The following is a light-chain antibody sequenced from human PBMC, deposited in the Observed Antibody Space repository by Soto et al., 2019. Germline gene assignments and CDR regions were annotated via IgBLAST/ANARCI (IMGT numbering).Light chain of an antibody. Sequence: DIQMTQSPSSVSTSVGDRVTITCRASQYIGSWLAWYQQKPGKAPKLLIYTASTLQSGVPSRFRGSGSGTEFTLTINSLQPEDFATYYCQQSYSTPLTFGGGTKVDIK. V-gene: IGKV1D-12*01. CDR3: QQSYSTPLT. J-gene: IGKJ4*01. CDR1: QYIGSW. CDR2: TAS.